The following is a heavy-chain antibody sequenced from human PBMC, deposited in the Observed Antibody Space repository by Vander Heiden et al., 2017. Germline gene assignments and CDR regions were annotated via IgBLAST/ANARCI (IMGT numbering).Heavy chain of an antibody. CDR3: AREVAAAGISYGLDV. Sequence: EGETVESGGGWVEPGGFPRLSCAAWGVTFSSYEMNWASQAPGKVLEWVSYISTSGSMIHYTDSVKGRFINSRDNAKNSLYLQMNSLRAEDTAVYYCAREVAAAGISYGLDVWGQGTTVTVSS. CDR2: ISTSGSMI. V-gene: IGHV3-48*03. D-gene: IGHD6-13*01. J-gene: IGHJ6*02. CDR1: GVTFSSYE.